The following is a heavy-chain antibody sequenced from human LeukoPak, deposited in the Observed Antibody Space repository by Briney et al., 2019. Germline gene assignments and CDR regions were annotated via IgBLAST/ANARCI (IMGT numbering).Heavy chain of an antibody. CDR1: GGSISSYY. CDR2: IYYSGST. CDR3: ARFANYYDSSGYYNDAFDI. J-gene: IGHJ3*02. D-gene: IGHD3-22*01. Sequence: SETLSLTCTVSGGSISSYYWSWIRQPPGKGLEWIGYIYYSGSTNYNPSLKSRVTISVDTSKNQFSLKLSSVTAADTAVYYCARFANYYDSSGYYNDAFDIWGQGTMVTVSS. V-gene: IGHV4-59*12.